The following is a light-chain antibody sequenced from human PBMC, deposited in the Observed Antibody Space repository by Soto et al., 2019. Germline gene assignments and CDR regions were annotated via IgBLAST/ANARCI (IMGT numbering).Light chain of an antibody. J-gene: IGLJ2*01. CDR1: NSDVGGYNY. CDR3: SSYTSSSTPYVV. V-gene: IGLV2-14*01. Sequence: QSALTQPASVSGSPGQSITISCTGTNSDVGGYNYVSWYQQHPGKAPKLMIYEVSNRPSGVSNRFSGSKSGNTASLTISGLQAEDEADYYGSSYTSSSTPYVVFGGGTKLTVL. CDR2: EVS.